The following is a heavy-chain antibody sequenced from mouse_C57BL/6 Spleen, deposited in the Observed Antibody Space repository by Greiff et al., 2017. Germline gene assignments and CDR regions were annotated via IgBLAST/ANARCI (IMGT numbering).Heavy chain of an antibody. D-gene: IGHD1-1*01. CDR1: GYTFTSYW. CDR3: ARAYYGSSYHDY. V-gene: IGHV1-64*01. J-gene: IGHJ2*01. CDR2: IHPNSGST. Sequence: VKLQQPGAELVKPGASVKLSCKASGYTFTSYWMHWVKQRPGQGLEWIGMIHPNSGSTNYNEKFKSKATLTVDKSSSTAYMQLSSLTSEDSAVYYCARAYYGSSYHDYWGQGTTLTVSS.